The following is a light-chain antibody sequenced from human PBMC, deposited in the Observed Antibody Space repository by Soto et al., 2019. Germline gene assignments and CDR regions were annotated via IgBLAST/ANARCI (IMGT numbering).Light chain of an antibody. CDR1: SSDVGGYNY. J-gene: IGLJ1*01. CDR2: EVS. Sequence: QSALTQPASVSGSPGQSITISCTGTSSDVGGYNYVSWYQQHPGKAPKLMIYEVSNRPSGVSNRFSGSKYGNTASLTISGLQAEYEADYYCGSYTDSSPYVFGSGTKVTVL. CDR3: GSYTDSSPYV. V-gene: IGLV2-14*01.